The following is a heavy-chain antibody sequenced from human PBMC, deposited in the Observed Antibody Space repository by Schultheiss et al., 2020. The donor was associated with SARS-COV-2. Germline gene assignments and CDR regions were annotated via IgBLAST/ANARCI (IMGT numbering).Heavy chain of an antibody. V-gene: IGHV3-23*01. CDR3: ARGAYCTNGVCYTRYYYYMDV. D-gene: IGHD2-8*01. CDR2: ISGSGGST. Sequence: GGSLRLSCAASGFTFSSYAMSWVRQAPGKGLEWVSAISGSGGSTYYADSVKGRFTISRDNAKNSLYLQMNSLRAEDTAVYYCARGAYCTNGVCYTRYYYYMDVWGKGTTVTVSS. CDR1: GFTFSSYA. J-gene: IGHJ6*03.